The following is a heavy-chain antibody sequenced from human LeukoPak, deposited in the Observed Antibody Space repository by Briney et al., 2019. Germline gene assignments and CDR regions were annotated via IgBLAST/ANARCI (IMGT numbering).Heavy chain of an antibody. D-gene: IGHD6-6*01. V-gene: IGHV6-1*01. CDR2: TYYRSKWYN. J-gene: IGHJ4*02. Sequence: SQTLSLTCALSGDSFSSNSAAWNWLRQSPSRGLEWLGRTYYRSKWYNDSAVSVKSLITINPDTSKNLFSLQLNSVTPEDTAVYYYARDYEQLGPYYFHYWGRGTMVSVPS. CDR1: GDSFSSNSAA. CDR3: ARDYEQLGPYYFHY.